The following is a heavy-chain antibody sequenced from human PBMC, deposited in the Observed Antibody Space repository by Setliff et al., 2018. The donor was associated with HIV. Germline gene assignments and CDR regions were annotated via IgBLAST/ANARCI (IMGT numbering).Heavy chain of an antibody. Sequence: GESLKISCAASGFTFSNYEMSWVRQAPGKGPEWVSYITGSGDTIYYADSVKGRFTMSRDNAKDSVYLQMNTLRVEDTAVYYCAREATPRHSSSWVYFDYWGQGMMVTVSS. V-gene: IGHV3-48*03. CDR3: AREATPRHSSSWVYFDY. D-gene: IGHD6-13*01. CDR2: ITGSGDTI. CDR1: GFTFSNYE. J-gene: IGHJ4*02.